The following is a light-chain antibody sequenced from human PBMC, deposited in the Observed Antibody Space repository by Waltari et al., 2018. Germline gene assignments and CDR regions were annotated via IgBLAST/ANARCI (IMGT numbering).Light chain of an antibody. J-gene: IGKJ3*01. CDR2: GAS. V-gene: IGKV3-15*01. CDR1: QTIRSD. Sequence: ETVMTQSPATLSVSPGERVILSFMASQTIRSDLAWYQQKPGQSPRLLIYGASTRATAIPARFSGSGSGTEFTLTISSLQSEDFAFYYCQQYDHWPPAFGPGTKVDVK. CDR3: QQYDHWPPA.